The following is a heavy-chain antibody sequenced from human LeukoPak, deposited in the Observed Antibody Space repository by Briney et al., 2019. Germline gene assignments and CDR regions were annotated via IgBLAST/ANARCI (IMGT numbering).Heavy chain of an antibody. CDR1: GYTFTSYG. CDR3: ARVIKSYYDILTGYYGYYYYGMDV. V-gene: IGHV1-18*01. Sequence: GASVKVSCKASGYTFTSYGISWVRQAPGQGLEWMGWISAYNGNTNYAQKLQGRVTMTTDTSTSTAYMELRSLRSDDTAVYYCARVIKSYYDILTGYYGYYYYGMDVWGQGTTVTVSS. J-gene: IGHJ6*02. D-gene: IGHD3-9*01. CDR2: ISAYNGNT.